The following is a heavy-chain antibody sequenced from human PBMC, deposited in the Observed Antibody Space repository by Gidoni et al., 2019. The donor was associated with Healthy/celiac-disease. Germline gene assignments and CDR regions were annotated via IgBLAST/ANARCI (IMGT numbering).Heavy chain of an antibody. CDR1: GGSFSGSY. J-gene: IGHJ4*02. CDR2: INHSGST. Sequence: QVQLQQWGAGLLKPSETLSLTCAVYGGSFSGSYWSWIRQPPGKGLEWIGEINHSGSTNYNPSLKSRVTISVDTSKNQFSLKLSSVTAADTAVYYCARGLYYYDSSEGYWGQGTLVTVSS. V-gene: IGHV4-34*01. D-gene: IGHD3-22*01. CDR3: ARGLYYYDSSEGY.